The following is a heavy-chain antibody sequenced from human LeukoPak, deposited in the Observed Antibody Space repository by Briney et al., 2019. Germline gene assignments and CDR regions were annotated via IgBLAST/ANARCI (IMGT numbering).Heavy chain of an antibody. CDR3: ARALWFGETFPAY. D-gene: IGHD3-10*01. CDR2: ISSSSSTI. J-gene: IGHJ4*02. V-gene: IGHV3-48*01. Sequence: GGSLRLSCAASGFTFNSYSMNWVRQAPGKGLQWVPYISSSSSTIYYADSVKGRFTISRDNAKNSLYLQMNSLRAEDTAVYYCARALWFGETFPAYWGQGTLVTVSS. CDR1: GFTFNSYS.